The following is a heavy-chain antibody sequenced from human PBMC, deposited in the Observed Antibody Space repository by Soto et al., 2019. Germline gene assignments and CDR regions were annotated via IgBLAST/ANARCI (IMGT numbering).Heavy chain of an antibody. CDR1: GFTFSSYA. V-gene: IGHV3-30-3*01. CDR2: ISYDGSNK. CDR3: ARDWRYSSSWYDFYYYYYYGMDV. J-gene: IGHJ6*02. Sequence: GGSLRLSCAASGFTFSSYAMHWVRQAPGKGLEWVAVISYDGSNKYYADSVKGRFTISRDNSKNTLYLQMNSLRAEDTAVYYCARDWRYSSSWYDFYYYYYYGMDVWGQGTTVTVSS. D-gene: IGHD6-13*01.